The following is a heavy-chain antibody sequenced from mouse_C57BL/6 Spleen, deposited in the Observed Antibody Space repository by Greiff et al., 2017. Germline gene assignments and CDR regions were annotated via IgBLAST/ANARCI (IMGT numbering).Heavy chain of an antibody. CDR2: IYPGDGDT. V-gene: IGHV1-82*01. CDR3: ARDDYDDWYFDV. D-gene: IGHD2-4*01. CDR1: GYAFRSSW. J-gene: IGHJ1*03. Sequence: VQLQQSGPELVKPGASVKISCKASGYAFRSSWMNWVKQRPGKGLEWIGRIYPGDGDTNYNGKFKGKATLTADKSSSTAYMQLSSLTSEDSAVYFCARDDYDDWYFDVWGTGTTVTVSS.